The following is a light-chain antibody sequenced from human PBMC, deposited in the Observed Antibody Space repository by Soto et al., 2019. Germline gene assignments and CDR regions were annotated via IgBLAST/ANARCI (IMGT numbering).Light chain of an antibody. V-gene: IGKV3-20*01. J-gene: IGKJ5*01. Sequence: DIQMTQSPGTLSLSPGERATLTCRASQSVSSSYLAWYQQKPGQAPRLLIYGASSRATGIPDRFSGSGSGTDFTLTISGLEPEDFAVYYCQQYGSSLITFGQGTQLEIK. CDR2: GAS. CDR1: QSVSSSY. CDR3: QQYGSSLIT.